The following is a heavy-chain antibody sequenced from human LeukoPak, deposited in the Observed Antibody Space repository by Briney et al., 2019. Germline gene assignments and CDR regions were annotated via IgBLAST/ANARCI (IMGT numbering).Heavy chain of an antibody. J-gene: IGHJ4*02. V-gene: IGHV4-4*07. CDR1: GGSISSYY. D-gene: IGHD3-9*01. CDR2: IYTSGST. Sequence: SETLSLTCTVSGGSISSYYWSWIRQPAGKGLEWIGRIYTSGSTNYNPSPKSRVTMSVDTSKNQFSLKLSSVTAADTAVYYCARSVIRYFDWSQPFDYWGQGTLVTVSS. CDR3: ARSVIRYFDWSQPFDY.